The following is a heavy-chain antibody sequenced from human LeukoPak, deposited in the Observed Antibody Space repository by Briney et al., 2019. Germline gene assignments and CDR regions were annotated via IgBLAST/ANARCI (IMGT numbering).Heavy chain of an antibody. J-gene: IGHJ6*03. Sequence: ASVKVSCKASGYTFTSYGISWVRQAPGQGLEWMGWISAYNGNTNYAQKLQGRVTMTTDTSTSTAYMELRSLRSDDTAVYYCARGPGDRDPFYYYYYMDVWGKGTTVTVSS. V-gene: IGHV1-18*01. D-gene: IGHD3-10*01. CDR2: ISAYNGNT. CDR1: GYTFTSYG. CDR3: ARGPGDRDPFYYYYYMDV.